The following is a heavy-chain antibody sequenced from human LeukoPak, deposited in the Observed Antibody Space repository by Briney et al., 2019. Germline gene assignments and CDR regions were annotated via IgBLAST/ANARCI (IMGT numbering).Heavy chain of an antibody. Sequence: SETLSLTCTVSGGSISNYYWTWIRQPPGKGLEWIGYIYYSGSTNYNPSLKSRVTISLDTSKNQFSLKLTSVTAADTALYYCARGDGCNWEFYFDYWGQGTLVTVSS. CDR2: IYYSGST. CDR1: GGSISNYY. D-gene: IGHD5-24*01. J-gene: IGHJ4*02. V-gene: IGHV4-59*01. CDR3: ARGDGCNWEFYFDY.